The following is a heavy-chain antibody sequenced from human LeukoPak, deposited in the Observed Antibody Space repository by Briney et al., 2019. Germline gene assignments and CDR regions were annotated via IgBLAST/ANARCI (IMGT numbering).Heavy chain of an antibody. CDR2: ITSRDGRT. D-gene: IGHD4-17*01. J-gene: IGHJ3*01. V-gene: IGHV3-23*01. CDR3: ARDPNGDYLGAFDF. CDR1: EFTFSRYA. Sequence: GSLRLSCAAPEFTFSRYAMTWVRQAPGKGLEWVSSITSRDGRTSYADSVKGRFTVSRDNSKNTLYLQMNYLRVEDTAVYSCARDPNGDYLGAFDFWGQGTLVTVSS.